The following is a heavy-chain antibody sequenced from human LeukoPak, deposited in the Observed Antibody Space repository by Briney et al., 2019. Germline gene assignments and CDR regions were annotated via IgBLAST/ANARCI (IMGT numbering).Heavy chain of an antibody. CDR1: GYTLTELS. CDR2: FDPEDGET. V-gene: IGHV1-24*01. J-gene: IGHJ4*02. CDR3: AGDLWFGELWRQFSFDY. D-gene: IGHD3-10*01. Sequence: ASVKVSCKVSGYTLTELSMHWVRQAPGKGLEWMGGFDPEDGETIYAQKFQGRVTITADESTSTAYMELSSLRSEDTAVYYCAGDLWFGELWRQFSFDYWGQGTLVTVSS.